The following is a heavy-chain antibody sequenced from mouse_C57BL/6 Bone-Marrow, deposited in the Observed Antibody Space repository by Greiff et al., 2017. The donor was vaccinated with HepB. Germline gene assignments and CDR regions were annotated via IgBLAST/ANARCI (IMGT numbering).Heavy chain of an antibody. J-gene: IGHJ2*01. V-gene: IGHV1-82*01. D-gene: IGHD2-5*01. CDR3: AREGAYYSNYGGGFDY. CDR2: IYPGDGDT. CDR1: GYAFSSSW. Sequence: VKLQESGPELVKPGASVKISCKASGYAFSSSWMNWVKQRPGKGLEWIGRIYPGDGDTNYNGKFKGKATLTADKSSSTAYMQLSSLTSEDSAVYFCAREGAYYSNYGGGFDYWGQGTTLTVSS.